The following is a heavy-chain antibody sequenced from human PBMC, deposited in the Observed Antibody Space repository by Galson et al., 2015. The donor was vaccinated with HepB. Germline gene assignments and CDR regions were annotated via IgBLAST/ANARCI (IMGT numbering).Heavy chain of an antibody. D-gene: IGHD1-14*01. Sequence: SLRLSCAASGFRFSRYSMNWVRQAPGKGLEWVSSISGSSSYIYYADSVKGRFTISRDNAKNSLYLQMNSLRAEDTAVYYCARDPGGGTHNFDYWGQGTLVTVSS. CDR3: ARDPGGGTHNFDY. V-gene: IGHV3-21*01. CDR2: ISGSSSYI. CDR1: GFRFSRYS. J-gene: IGHJ4*02.